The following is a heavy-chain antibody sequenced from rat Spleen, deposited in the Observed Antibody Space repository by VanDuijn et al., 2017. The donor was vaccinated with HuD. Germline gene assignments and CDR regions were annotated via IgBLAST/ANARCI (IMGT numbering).Heavy chain of an antibody. CDR3: ARRHYGYTDYFDY. D-gene: IGHD1-9*01. CDR1: GFTFSDYY. CDR2: FSYDGFTT. V-gene: IGHV5-17*01. Sequence: EVQLVESGGGLVQPGRSLKLSCAASGFTFSDYYMAWVRQAPTKGLEWVAAFSYDGFTTYYRDSVRGRFTISSDNTKTTLYLQMDSLRSDDTATYYCARRHYGYTDYFDYWGQGVMVTVSS. J-gene: IGHJ2*01.